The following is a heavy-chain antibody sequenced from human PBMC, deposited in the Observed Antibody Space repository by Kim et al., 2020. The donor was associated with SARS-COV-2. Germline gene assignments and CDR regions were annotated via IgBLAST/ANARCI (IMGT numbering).Heavy chain of an antibody. J-gene: IGHJ4*02. CDR1: EFTFSRYS. V-gene: IGHV3-21*01. Sequence: GGSLRLSCAASEFTFSRYSNWVRQAPGKGLEWVSTISRNSDYIYYADSVEGRFTISRDNAKNSLYLQMNSLRADDTAMYYCARDLSLGRPGGFDYWGQGT. CDR3: ARDLSLGRPGGFDY. CDR2: ISRNSDYI. D-gene: IGHD3-10*01.